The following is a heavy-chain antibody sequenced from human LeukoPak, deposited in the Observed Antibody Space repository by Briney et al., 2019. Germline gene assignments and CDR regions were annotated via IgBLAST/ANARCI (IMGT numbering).Heavy chain of an antibody. CDR1: GYTFTGYY. D-gene: IGHD3-3*01. V-gene: IGHV1-2*02. J-gene: IGHJ4*02. CDR2: INPNSGGT. Sequence: ASVKVSCKASGYTFTGYYMHWVRQAPGQGLEWMGWINPNSGGTNYAQKFQGRVTMTRDTSISTAYVELSRLRSDDTAVYYCARDQGIRFLEWLFDYWGQGTLVTVSS. CDR3: ARDQGIRFLEWLFDY.